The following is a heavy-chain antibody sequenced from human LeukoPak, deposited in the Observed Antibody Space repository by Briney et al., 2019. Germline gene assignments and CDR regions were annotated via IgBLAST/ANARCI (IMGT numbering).Heavy chain of an antibody. V-gene: IGHV3-11*05. CDR2: ISSSSSYT. CDR3: ARDIMGEVRGVIILDYYYYYGMDV. Sequence: PGGSLRLSCAASGFTFSDYYMSWIRQAPGKGLEWVSYISSSSSYTNYADSVKGRFTISRDNAKNSLYLQMNSLRAEDTAVYYCARDIMGEVRGVIILDYYYYYGMDVWGQGTTVTVSS. CDR1: GFTFSDYY. J-gene: IGHJ6*02. D-gene: IGHD3-10*01.